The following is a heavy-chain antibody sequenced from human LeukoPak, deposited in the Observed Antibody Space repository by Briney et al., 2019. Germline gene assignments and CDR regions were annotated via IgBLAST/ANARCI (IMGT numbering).Heavy chain of an antibody. CDR1: GFTFSSYA. J-gene: IGHJ3*02. Sequence: GGSLRLSCAASGFTFSSYAMSWVRQAPGKGLEWVGRIKSKTDCGTTDYAAPVKGRFTISRDDSKTTLYLQMNSLKTEDTAVYYCASVVAATLDAFDIWGQGTMVTVSS. D-gene: IGHD2-15*01. CDR2: IKSKTDCGTT. CDR3: ASVVAATLDAFDI. V-gene: IGHV3-15*01.